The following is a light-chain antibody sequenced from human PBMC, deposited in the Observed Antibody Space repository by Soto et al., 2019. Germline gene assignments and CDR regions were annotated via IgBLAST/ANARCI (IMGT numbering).Light chain of an antibody. J-gene: IGKJ2*01. CDR1: QSISNY. CDR3: QQSYNTPYT. CDR2: AAS. V-gene: IGKV1-39*01. Sequence: DIQMTQSPSSLSASVGDRVTITCRASQSISNYLNWYQQKPGKAPDLLIYAASSLQSGVPSRFSGSGSGTDLTLTINSLQPEDFATYYCQQSYNTPYTFGQGTKLEIK.